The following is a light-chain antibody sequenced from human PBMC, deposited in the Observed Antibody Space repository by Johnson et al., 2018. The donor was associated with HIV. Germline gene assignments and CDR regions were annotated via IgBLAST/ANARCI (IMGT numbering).Light chain of an antibody. V-gene: IGLV1-51*02. J-gene: IGLJ1*01. CDR2: ENN. Sequence: QAVLTQPPSVSAAPGQKVTISCSGSSSNIGNNYVSWYQQLPGTAPKLLIYENNKRPSGIPDRFSGSKSGTSATLDITGLQTGDEADYYCGTWDSSLSALYVFETWPKVTV. CDR1: SSNIGNNY. CDR3: GTWDSSLSALYV.